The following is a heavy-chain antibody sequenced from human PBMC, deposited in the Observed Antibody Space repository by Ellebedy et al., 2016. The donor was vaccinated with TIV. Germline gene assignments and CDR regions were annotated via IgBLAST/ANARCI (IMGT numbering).Heavy chain of an antibody. J-gene: IGHJ3*02. D-gene: IGHD2-21*02. V-gene: IGHV3-23*03. Sequence: GESLKISCAASGFTFSSYAMSWVRQAPGKGLEWVSVLYTGGTTHYADSVKGRFTISRDNSKNTLYLHMNNLRAEDTAVYFCAKGEVVTTIAAFDIWGQGTMVTVSS. CDR1: GFTFSSYA. CDR3: AKGEVVTTIAAFDI. CDR2: LYTGGTT.